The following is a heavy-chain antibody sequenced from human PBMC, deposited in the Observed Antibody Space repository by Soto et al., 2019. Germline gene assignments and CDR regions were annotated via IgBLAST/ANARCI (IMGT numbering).Heavy chain of an antibody. CDR1: GGTFSSYT. CDR2: IIPILGIA. J-gene: IGHJ5*02. Sequence: QVQLVQSGAEVKKPGSSVKVSCKASGGTFSSYTISWVRQAPGQGLEWMGRIIPILGIANYAQKFQGRVTXXAXKXRSTAYMELRSLRSEDTAVYYCARDLDYYDSSLFDPWGQGTLVTVSS. CDR3: ARDLDYYDSSLFDP. V-gene: IGHV1-69*08. D-gene: IGHD3-22*01.